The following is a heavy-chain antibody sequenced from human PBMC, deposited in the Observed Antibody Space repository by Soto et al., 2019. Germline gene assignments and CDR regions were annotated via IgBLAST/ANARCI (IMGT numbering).Heavy chain of an antibody. Sequence: EVQVVESGGGLEQPGRSLRLSCAASRFTFGDYGMHWVRQVSGKGPEWVSGISWNGGKIGYADSVKGRFTISRDNAKSSLYLQMDSLRVEDTALYYCAKDIAGTGALDMWGQGTMVTVSS. V-gene: IGHV3-9*01. D-gene: IGHD1-1*01. CDR3: AKDIAGTGALDM. J-gene: IGHJ3*02. CDR1: RFTFGDYG. CDR2: ISWNGGKI.